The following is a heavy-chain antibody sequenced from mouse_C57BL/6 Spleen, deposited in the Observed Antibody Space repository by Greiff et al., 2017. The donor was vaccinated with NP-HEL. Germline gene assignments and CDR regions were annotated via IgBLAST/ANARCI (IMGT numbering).Heavy chain of an antibody. D-gene: IGHD4-1*01. V-gene: IGHV5-4*01. CDR2: ISDGGSYT. J-gene: IGHJ2*01. CDR3: AREEELGFDY. CDR1: GFTFSSYA. Sequence: EVKLVESGGGLVKPGGSLKLSCATSGFTFSSYAMSWVRQTPEKRLEWVATISDGGSYTYYPDNVKGRFTISRDNAKNNLYLQMSHLKSEDTAMYYCAREEELGFDYWGQGTTLTVSS.